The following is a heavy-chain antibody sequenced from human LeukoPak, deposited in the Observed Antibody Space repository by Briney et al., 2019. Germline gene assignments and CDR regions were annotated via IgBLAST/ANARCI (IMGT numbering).Heavy chain of an antibody. CDR1: GFTVSSNY. CDR3: AREISRTGAFDI. J-gene: IGHJ3*02. CDR2: IYSGGST. V-gene: IGHV3-53*05. D-gene: IGHD3-3*02. Sequence: GGSLRLSCAASGFTVSSNYMSWVRQAPGKGLEWVSVIYSGGSTYYADSVKGRFTISRGNSKNTLYLQMNSLRAEDTAVYYYAREISRTGAFDIWGQGTMVTVSS.